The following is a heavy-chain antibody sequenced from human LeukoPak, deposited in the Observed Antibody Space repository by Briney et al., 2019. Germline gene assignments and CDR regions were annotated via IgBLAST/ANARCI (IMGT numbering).Heavy chain of an antibody. J-gene: IGHJ6*02. CDR2: ISYDGSNK. CDR3: ARGAIFGVVIIYYGMDV. CDR1: GFTFSSYA. Sequence: PGGSLRLSCAASGFTFSSYAVHWVRQAPGKGLEWVAVISYDGSNKYYADSVKGRFTISRDNSKNTLYLQMNSLRAEDTAVYYCARGAIFGVVIIYYGMDVWGQGTTVTVSS. D-gene: IGHD3-3*01. V-gene: IGHV3-30-3*01.